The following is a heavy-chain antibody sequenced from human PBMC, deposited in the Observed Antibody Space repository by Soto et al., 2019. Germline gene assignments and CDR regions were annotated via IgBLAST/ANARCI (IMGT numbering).Heavy chain of an antibody. V-gene: IGHV4-59*01. CDR1: GGSISSYY. J-gene: IGHJ4*02. CDR2: IYYSGST. D-gene: IGHD2-8*01. Sequence: SETLSLTCTVSGGSISSYYWSWIRQPPGKGLEWIGYIYYSGSTNYNPSLKSRVTISVDTSKNQFSLKLSSVTAADTAVYYCARGFGQDIVLMAPEFDYWGQGTLVTVS. CDR3: ARGFGQDIVLMAPEFDY.